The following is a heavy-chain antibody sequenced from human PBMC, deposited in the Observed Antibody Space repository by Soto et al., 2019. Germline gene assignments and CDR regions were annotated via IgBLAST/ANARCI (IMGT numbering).Heavy chain of an antibody. Sequence: GGSLRLSCAASGLSFSTYGTHWVRQAPGKGLEWVAVMWYDESYRYYGDSVKGRFTISRDNSKNMVYLQMNSLRAEDTAVYYCAAKPPLDGFRAWGKGTMVTVSS. V-gene: IGHV3-33*01. CDR3: AAKPPLDGFRA. CDR1: GLSFSTYG. CDR2: MWYDESYR. J-gene: IGHJ3*01.